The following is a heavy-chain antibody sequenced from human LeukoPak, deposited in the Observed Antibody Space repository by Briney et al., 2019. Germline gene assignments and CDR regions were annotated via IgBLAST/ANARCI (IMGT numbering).Heavy chain of an antibody. CDR3: ARGSPSIVPAAIGY. CDR2: ISAYNGNT. J-gene: IGHJ4*02. V-gene: IGHV1-18*04. D-gene: IGHD2-2*02. Sequence: ASVKVSCKASGYTFTSYGISWVRQAPGQALEWMGWISAYNGNTNYAQKLQGRVTMTTDTSTSTAYMELRSLRSDDTAVYYCARGSPSIVPAAIGYWGQGTLVTVSS. CDR1: GYTFTSYG.